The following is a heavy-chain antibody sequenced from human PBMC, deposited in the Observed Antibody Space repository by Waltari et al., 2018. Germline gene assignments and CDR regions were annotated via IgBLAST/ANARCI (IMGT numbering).Heavy chain of an antibody. CDR1: GYTFTSYD. J-gene: IGHJ4*02. D-gene: IGHD3-10*01. Sequence: QVQLVQSGAEVKKPGASVKVSCKASGYTFTSYDINWVRQATGQGLEWMGWMNTNSGNTGYAQKVQGRVTMTRNTSISTAYMELSSLRSEDTAVYYCARSYYYGSGSYYTYWGQGTLVTVSS. V-gene: IGHV1-8*01. CDR2: MNTNSGNT. CDR3: ARSYYYGSGSYYTY.